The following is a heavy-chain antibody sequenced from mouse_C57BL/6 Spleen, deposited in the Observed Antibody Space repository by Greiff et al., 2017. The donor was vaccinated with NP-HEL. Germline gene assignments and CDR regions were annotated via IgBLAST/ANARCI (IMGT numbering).Heavy chain of an antibody. Sequence: EVQLQQSGPGLVKPSQSLSLTCSVTGYSITSGYYWNWIRQFPGNKLEWMGYISYDGSNNYNPSLKNRISITRDTSKNQFFLKLNSVTTEDTATYYCARDKGDGYYWYFDVWGTGTTVTVSS. J-gene: IGHJ1*03. CDR3: ARDKGDGYYWYFDV. CDR2: ISYDGSN. D-gene: IGHD2-3*01. V-gene: IGHV3-6*01. CDR1: GYSITSGYY.